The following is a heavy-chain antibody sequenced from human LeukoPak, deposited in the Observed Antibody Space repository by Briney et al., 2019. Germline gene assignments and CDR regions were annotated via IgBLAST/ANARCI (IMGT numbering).Heavy chain of an antibody. J-gene: IGHJ4*02. CDR3: AGTGVTFDY. Sequence: PSETLSLTCAVSGASVSGGGNSWSWIRQPPGKGLEWIEWFSHTGSTYYNPSLKSRVTISVDRSNNQFSLKLRSMTAADTAVYYRAGTGVTFDYWGQGTLVIVSS. V-gene: IGHV4-30-2*01. D-gene: IGHD4-23*01. CDR1: GASVSGGGNS. CDR2: FSHTGST.